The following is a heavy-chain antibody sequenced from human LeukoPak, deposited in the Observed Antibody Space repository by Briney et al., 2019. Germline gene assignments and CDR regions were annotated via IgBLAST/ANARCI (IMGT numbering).Heavy chain of an antibody. CDR1: GYTFTGYY. CDR3: ARGIAVAGRD. J-gene: IGHJ4*02. D-gene: IGHD6-13*01. V-gene: IGHV1-2*02. CDR2: INPYSGGT. Sequence: GASVKVSCKASGYTFTGYYMHWVRQAPRQGLKGRGWINPYSGGTNYAQTFKRRVTMTRATSISTANLGLSRLRSDDTAVYYCARGIAVAGRDWGQGTLVTVSS.